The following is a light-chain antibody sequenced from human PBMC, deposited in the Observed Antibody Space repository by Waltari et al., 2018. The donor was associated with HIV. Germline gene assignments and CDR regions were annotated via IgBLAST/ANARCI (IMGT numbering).Light chain of an antibody. CDR2: KAS. J-gene: IGKJ2*01. CDR3: QQYNSDFYT. V-gene: IGKV1-5*03. CDR1: QNVDSL. Sequence: IQLTQSPSILSAYVSNRITITCRASQNVDSLLTWYQQRPGRAPKLLIYKASTLEYGVPARFTGSGSGTNFTLTINSLHPDDFATYYCQQYNSDFYTFGLGTRLDLK.